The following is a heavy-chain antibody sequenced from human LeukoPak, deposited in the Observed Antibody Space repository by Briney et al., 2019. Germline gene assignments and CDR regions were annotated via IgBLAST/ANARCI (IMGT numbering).Heavy chain of an antibody. Sequence: GGSLRLSCAASGFTFSNNFMTWVRQAPGKGLEWVSSISDSGSATYYIDSVRGRFTISRDNSKNTLYLQMNSLRAEDTAVYYCAKSDQQWLVRYWGQGTLVTVSS. V-gene: IGHV3-23*01. CDR3: AKSDQQWLVRY. CDR1: GFTFSNNF. CDR2: ISDSGSAT. J-gene: IGHJ4*02. D-gene: IGHD6-19*01.